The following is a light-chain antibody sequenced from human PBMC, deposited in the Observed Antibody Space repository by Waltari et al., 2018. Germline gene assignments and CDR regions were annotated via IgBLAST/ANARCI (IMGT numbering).Light chain of an antibody. CDR2: AAS. V-gene: IGKV1-39*01. Sequence: DIQMTQSPSSLSASVGDRVTITCRSSQSISNYLNWYQQKPGKAPNLLIYAASSLLSGVPSRFSGSGSGTDFTLTISSLQPEDFATYYCQQSYSAPRTFGQGTKVEIK. J-gene: IGKJ1*01. CDR3: QQSYSAPRT. CDR1: QSISNY.